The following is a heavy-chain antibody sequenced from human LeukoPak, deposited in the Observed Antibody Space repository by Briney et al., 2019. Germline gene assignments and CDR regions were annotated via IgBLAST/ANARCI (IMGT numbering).Heavy chain of an antibody. D-gene: IGHD5-18*01. CDR2: IYSGGST. Sequence: GGSLRLSCAASGFTVSSNYMSWVRQAPGKGLEWVSVIYSGGSTYYADSVKGRFAISRDNSKSTLYLRMNSLRAEDTAVYYCARVDSYGPYNWFDPWGQGTLVTVSS. V-gene: IGHV3-66*01. J-gene: IGHJ5*02. CDR1: GFTVSSNY. CDR3: ARVDSYGPYNWFDP.